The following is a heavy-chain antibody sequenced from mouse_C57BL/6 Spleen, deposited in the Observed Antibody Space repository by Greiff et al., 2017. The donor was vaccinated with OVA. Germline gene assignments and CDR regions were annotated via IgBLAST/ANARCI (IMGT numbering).Heavy chain of an antibody. Sequence: EVQLMESGGGLVKPGGSLKLSCAASGFTFSSYAMSWVRQTPEKRLEWVATISDGGSYTYYPDNVKGRFTISRDNAKNNLYLQMSHLKSEDTAMYYCARDRGYDVGAWFADWGQGTLVTVSA. J-gene: IGHJ3*01. CDR3: ARDRGYDVGAWFAD. D-gene: IGHD2-2*01. CDR1: GFTFSSYA. CDR2: ISDGGSYT. V-gene: IGHV5-4*01.